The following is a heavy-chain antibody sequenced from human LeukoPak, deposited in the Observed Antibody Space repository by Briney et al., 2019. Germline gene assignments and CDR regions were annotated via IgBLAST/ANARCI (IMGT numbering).Heavy chain of an antibody. CDR1: GLTVSSNY. Sequence: GGSLRLSCAASGLTVSSNYMSWVRQAPGKGLEWVAVIWYDGSNEYYADSVKGRFTISRDNSKNTLYLQMNSLRAEDTAVYYCARARVPDYWGQGTLVTVSS. CDR3: ARARVPDY. CDR2: IWYDGSNE. J-gene: IGHJ4*02. V-gene: IGHV3-33*08.